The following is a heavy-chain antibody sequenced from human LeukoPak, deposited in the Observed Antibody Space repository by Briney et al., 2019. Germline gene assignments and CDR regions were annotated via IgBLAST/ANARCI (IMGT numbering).Heavy chain of an antibody. J-gene: IGHJ5*02. CDR1: GFTFSSYA. V-gene: IGHV3-23*01. CDR2: ISGSGGST. Sequence: GGSLRLSCAASGFTFSSYAMSWVRQAPGKGLEWVSAISGSGGSTYYADSVKGRFTISRDTASNTMHLEMNNLRIEDTAVYYCMRDYMGWFDPWGQGSLVTVSS. CDR3: MRDYMGWFDP. D-gene: IGHD3-10*01.